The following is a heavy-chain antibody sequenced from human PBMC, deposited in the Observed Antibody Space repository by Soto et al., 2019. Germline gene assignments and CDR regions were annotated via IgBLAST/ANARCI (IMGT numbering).Heavy chain of an antibody. V-gene: IGHV3-33*01. CDR2: IWVDGSNE. J-gene: IGHJ5*02. D-gene: IGHD3-10*01. CDR3: VRDYASGSGASHGHSWFDP. Sequence: QVQLVESGGGVVQPEKSLRLSCAASGFTFNNYGMHWVRQAPGKGLVWVAGIWVDGSNENYADSVKGRFTISRDNSKNTLYLQMNNLRAEDTALYYGVRDYASGSGASHGHSWFDPWCQGTLVSVSS. CDR1: GFTFNNYG.